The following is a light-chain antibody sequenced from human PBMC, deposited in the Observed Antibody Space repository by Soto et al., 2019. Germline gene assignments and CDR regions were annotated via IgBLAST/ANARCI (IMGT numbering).Light chain of an antibody. Sequence: QSVLTQPPSVSGAPGQGVTISCTGSSSNIGAGYGVHWYQQLPGTAPKLLIYVNNNRPSGVPDRFSGSKSGTSASLAITGLQAEDEADYYCQSYDSSLSGYVFGTGTKVTV. J-gene: IGLJ1*01. CDR2: VNN. V-gene: IGLV1-40*01. CDR1: SSNIGAGYG. CDR3: QSYDSSLSGYV.